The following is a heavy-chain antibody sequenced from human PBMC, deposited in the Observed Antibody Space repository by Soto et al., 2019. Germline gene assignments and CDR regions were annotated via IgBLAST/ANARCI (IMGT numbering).Heavy chain of an antibody. Sequence: QVQLVQSGAEVKKPGASVKVSCKASGYTFTIYYIHWVRQAPGQGLEWMGIINPSVGRASYAQKYQDIVPITRDTSTSTVYMEQRSLTSEDTAVYYCAREPVYNVISDSWGQGTLVNVSS. D-gene: IGHD1-20*01. CDR1: GYTFTIYY. J-gene: IGHJ5*02. CDR2: INPSVGRA. CDR3: AREPVYNVISDS. V-gene: IGHV1-46*01.